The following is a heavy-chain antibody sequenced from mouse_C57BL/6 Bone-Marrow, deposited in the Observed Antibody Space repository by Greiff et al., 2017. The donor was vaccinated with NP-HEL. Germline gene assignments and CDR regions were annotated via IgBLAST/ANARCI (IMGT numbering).Heavy chain of an antibody. CDR3: ARRGIYYGNPYYFDY. D-gene: IGHD2-1*01. J-gene: IGHJ2*01. Sequence: EVQGVESGPELVKPGASVKIPCKASGYTFTDYNMDWVKQSHGKSLEWIGDINPNNGGTIYNQKFKGKATLTVDKSSSTAYMELRSLTSEDTAVYYWARRGIYYGNPYYFDYWGQGTTLTVSS. V-gene: IGHV1-18*01. CDR2: INPNNGGT. CDR1: GYTFTDYN.